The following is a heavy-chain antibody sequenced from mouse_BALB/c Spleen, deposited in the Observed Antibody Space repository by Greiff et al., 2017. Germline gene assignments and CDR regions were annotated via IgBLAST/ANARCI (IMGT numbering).Heavy chain of an antibody. V-gene: IGHV1S22*01. CDR3: TRWDDYDAGYAMDY. CDR1: GYTFTSYW. Sequence: LQQPGSELVRPGASVKLSCKASGYTFTSYWMPWVKQRHGQGLEWIGNIYPGSGSTNYDEKFKSKGTLTVDTSSSTAYMHLSSLTSEDSAVYYCTRWDDYDAGYAMDYWGQGTSVTVSS. D-gene: IGHD2-4*01. J-gene: IGHJ4*01. CDR2: IYPGSGST.